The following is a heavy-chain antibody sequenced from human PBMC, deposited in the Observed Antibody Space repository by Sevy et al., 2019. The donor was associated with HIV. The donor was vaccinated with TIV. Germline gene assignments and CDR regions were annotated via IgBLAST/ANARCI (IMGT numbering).Heavy chain of an antibody. J-gene: IGHJ4*01. V-gene: IGHV3-33*01. CDR3: AREDIRVAGIGYYFHS. CDR2: IWYDGTNK. Sequence: GGSLRLSCAASGFSISGYGMHWVRQAPGKGLEWVAVIWYDGTNKEYADSVKGRFTISRDNSKNTLYLQMNSLRAEDTAVYYCAREDIRVAGIGYYFHSWGQEPWSPSPQ. CDR1: GFSISGYG. D-gene: IGHD6-19*01.